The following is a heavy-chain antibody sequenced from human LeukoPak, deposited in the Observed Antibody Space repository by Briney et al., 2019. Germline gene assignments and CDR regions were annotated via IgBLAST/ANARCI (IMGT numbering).Heavy chain of an antibody. D-gene: IGHD3-3*01. J-gene: IGHJ4*02. V-gene: IGHV1-69*13. CDR1: GGTFSSYA. CDR3: ATNYDFWSGSNTPAPDY. Sequence: ASVKVSCKDSGGTFSSYAISWVRQAPGQGLEWMGGIIPIFGTANYAQKFQGRVTITADESTSTAYMELSSLRSEDTAVYYCATNYDFWSGSNTPAPDYWGQGTLVTVSS. CDR2: IIPIFGTA.